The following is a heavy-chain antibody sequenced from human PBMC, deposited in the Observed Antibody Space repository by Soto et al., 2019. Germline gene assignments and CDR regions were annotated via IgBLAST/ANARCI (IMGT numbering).Heavy chain of an antibody. CDR1: GGTFSSYA. CDR2: IIPILGTA. V-gene: IGHV1-69*01. J-gene: IGHJ6*04. Sequence: QVQLVQSGAEVKKPGSSVKVSCKASGGTFSSYAISWVRQAPGQGLEWVGGIIPILGTANYAQKFQGRVTITADESTSTADMELSSLRSEDTAVYYCAREGYNYVERPNYYAMDVWGKGTTVTVSS. CDR3: AREGYNYVERPNYYAMDV. D-gene: IGHD5-12*01.